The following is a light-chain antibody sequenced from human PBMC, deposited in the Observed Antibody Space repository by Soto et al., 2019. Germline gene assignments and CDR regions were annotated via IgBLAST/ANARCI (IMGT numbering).Light chain of an antibody. Sequence: DIQLTQSPSFLSASIGDRVTITCRASQDISTYLVWYQQEPGKAPKLLIYGASIWQSGVPSRFSGSGSGTEFTLTISSLQPDDFATYFCQQFYSYPLTFGQGTRLDIK. CDR2: GAS. J-gene: IGKJ5*01. V-gene: IGKV1-9*01. CDR3: QQFYSYPLT. CDR1: QDISTY.